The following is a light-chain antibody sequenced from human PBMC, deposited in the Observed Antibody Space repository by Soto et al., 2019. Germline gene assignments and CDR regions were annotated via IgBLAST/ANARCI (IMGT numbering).Light chain of an antibody. V-gene: IGKV3-11*01. CDR1: QSVSSY. CDR3: QQRTDWPPAVT. J-gene: IGKJ5*01. Sequence: EIVLTQSPATLSLSPGERATRSCRASQSVSSYLAWYQHKPGQAPRLLIYDASNRATGIPARFSGSGSGTDFTLTISSLEPEDFAVYYCQQRTDWPPAVTFGQGTRLEIQ. CDR2: DAS.